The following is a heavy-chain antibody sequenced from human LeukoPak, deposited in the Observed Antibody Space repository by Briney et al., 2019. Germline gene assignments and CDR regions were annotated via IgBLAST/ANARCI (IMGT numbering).Heavy chain of an antibody. CDR2: IYWADDK. CDR1: GFSLSTGGVG. V-gene: IGHV2-5*02. Sequence: SGPTLVKPTQTLTLTCTVSGFSLSTGGVGVGWIRQPPGEALECLARIYWADDKRYSPSLKSRLTITKDTSKNQVVLTMTNMDPVDTATYYCAHRLGITFGGVVVKRPGRGHSFDIWGQGTMVTVSS. J-gene: IGHJ3*02. CDR3: AHRLGITFGGVVVKRPGRGHSFDI. D-gene: IGHD3-16*02.